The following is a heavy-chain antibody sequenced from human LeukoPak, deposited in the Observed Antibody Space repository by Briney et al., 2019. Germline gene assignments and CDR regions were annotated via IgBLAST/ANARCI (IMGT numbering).Heavy chain of an antibody. CDR2: IIPILGTA. J-gene: IGHJ4*02. D-gene: IGHD3-22*01. CDR3: ARHNGGYYDSSGCLAS. Sequence: SVKVSCKASGGTFSSYAISWVRQAPGQGLEWMGRIIPILGTANYAQKFQGRVTITADKSTSTAYMELSSLRSEDTAVYYCARHNGGYYDSSGCLASWGQGTLVTVSS. CDR1: GGTFSSYA. V-gene: IGHV1-69*04.